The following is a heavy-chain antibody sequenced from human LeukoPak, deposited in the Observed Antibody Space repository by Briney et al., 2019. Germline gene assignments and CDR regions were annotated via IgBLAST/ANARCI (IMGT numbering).Heavy chain of an antibody. Sequence: PSETLSLTCTVSGYSISSGYYWGWIRQPPGKGLEWIGSIYHSGSTYYNPSLKSRVTISVDTSKNQFSLKLSSVTAADTAVYYCARGGGLAVAGIYFDYWGQGTLVTVSS. CDR1: GYSISSGYY. V-gene: IGHV4-38-2*02. CDR2: IYHSGST. J-gene: IGHJ4*02. D-gene: IGHD6-19*01. CDR3: ARGGGLAVAGIYFDY.